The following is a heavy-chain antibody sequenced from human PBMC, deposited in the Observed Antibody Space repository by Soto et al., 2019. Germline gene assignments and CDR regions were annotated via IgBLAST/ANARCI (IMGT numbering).Heavy chain of an antibody. CDR1: GGSISSYY. V-gene: IGHV4-59*01. CDR3: ARDAGYCSGGSCYSPLWFDP. CDR2: IYYSGST. D-gene: IGHD2-15*01. J-gene: IGHJ5*02. Sequence: SETLSLTCTVAGGSISSYYWSWIRQPPGKGLEWIGYIYYSGSTNYNPSLKSRVTISVDTSKNQFSLKLSSVTAADTAVYYCARDAGYCSGGSCYSPLWFDPWGQGTLVTVSS.